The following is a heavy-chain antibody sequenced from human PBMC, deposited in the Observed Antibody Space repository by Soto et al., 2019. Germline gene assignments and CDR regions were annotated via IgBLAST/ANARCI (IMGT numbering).Heavy chain of an antibody. J-gene: IGHJ4*02. V-gene: IGHV3-23*01. Sequence: GGSLRLSCAASGFTFSSYAMSWVRQAPGKGLEWVSAISGSGNSTYYADSVKGRFTISRDYSKNTVYLQVNSLRAEDTAVYYCAKGAYYYDSSAYYYYWGQGTLVTVPQ. D-gene: IGHD3-22*01. CDR1: GFTFSSYA. CDR2: ISGSGNST. CDR3: AKGAYYYDSSAYYYY.